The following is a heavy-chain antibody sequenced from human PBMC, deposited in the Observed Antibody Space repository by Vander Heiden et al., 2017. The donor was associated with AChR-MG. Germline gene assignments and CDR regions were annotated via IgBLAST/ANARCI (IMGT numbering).Heavy chain of an antibody. CDR1: GFTFNNYA. CDR3: AKDVPVGVTMVRGAHYGMDV. CDR2: ITYSGGST. J-gene: IGHJ6*02. D-gene: IGHD3-10*01. Sequence: EVQLLESGGGLVQPGGSLRPSCAASGFTFNNYALSWVRQGPGKGLEWVSAITYSGGSTYYADSVKGRFTISRDNSKNTLFLQMNSLRAEETAVYYCAKDVPVGVTMVRGAHYGMDVWGRGTTVTVSS. V-gene: IGHV3-23*01.